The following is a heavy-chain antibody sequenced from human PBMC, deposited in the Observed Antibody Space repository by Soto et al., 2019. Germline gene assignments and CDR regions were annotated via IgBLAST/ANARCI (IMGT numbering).Heavy chain of an antibody. CDR3: ARVRKKWEQQLVFSYYYYMDV. CDR1: GGSISSYY. V-gene: IGHV4-59*01. Sequence: SETLSLTCTVSGGSISSYYWSWIRQPPGKGLEWIGYIYYSGSTNYNPSLKSRVTISVDTSKNQFSLKLSSVTAADTAVYYCARVRKKWEQQLVFSYYYYMDVWGKGTTVTVSS. J-gene: IGHJ6*03. D-gene: IGHD6-13*01. CDR2: IYYSGST.